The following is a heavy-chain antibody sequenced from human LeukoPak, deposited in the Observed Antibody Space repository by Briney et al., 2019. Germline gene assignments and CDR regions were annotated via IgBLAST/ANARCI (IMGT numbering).Heavy chain of an antibody. D-gene: IGHD3-10*01. CDR2: ISYDGSNK. V-gene: IGHV3-30-3*01. J-gene: IGHJ3*02. Sequence: GRSLRLSCAASGFTFSSYAMHWVRQAPGKGLEWVAVISYDGSNKYYADSVKGRFTISRDNSKNTLYLQMNSLRAEDTAVYYCARVSRGGYGSGSHISHDAFDIWGQGTMVTVSS. CDR1: GFTFSSYA. CDR3: ARVSRGGYGSGSHISHDAFDI.